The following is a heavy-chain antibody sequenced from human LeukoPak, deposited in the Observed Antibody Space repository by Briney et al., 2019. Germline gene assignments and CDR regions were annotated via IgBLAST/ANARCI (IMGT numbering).Heavy chain of an antibody. V-gene: IGHV3-7*01. Sequence: GGSLRLSCAASGLTIGTHWMSWVRQAPGKGLEWVANIHPNGGVTNYVDSVRGRFTISRDDAANSLHLQVNSPRAEDSAVYYCSATFPYCSSGTCTLGGQGTLVTVTS. CDR1: GLTIGTHW. D-gene: IGHD2-15*01. J-gene: IGHJ4*02. CDR2: IHPNGGVT. CDR3: SATFPYCSSGTCTL.